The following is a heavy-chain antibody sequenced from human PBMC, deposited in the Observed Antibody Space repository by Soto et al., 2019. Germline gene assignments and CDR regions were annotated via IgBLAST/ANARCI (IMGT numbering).Heavy chain of an antibody. D-gene: IGHD3-3*01. CDR1: GFTFSDYY. V-gene: IGHV3-11*01. Sequence: QVQLVESGGGLVKPGGSLRLSCAASGFTFSDYYMSWIRQAPGKGLEWVSYISSSGSTIYYADSVKGRFTISRDNAKNALYLQMNSLRAEDTAVYYCARVAPAQVYDFWSGAFDPWGQGTLVTVSS. CDR2: ISSSGSTI. CDR3: ARVAPAQVYDFWSGAFDP. J-gene: IGHJ5*02.